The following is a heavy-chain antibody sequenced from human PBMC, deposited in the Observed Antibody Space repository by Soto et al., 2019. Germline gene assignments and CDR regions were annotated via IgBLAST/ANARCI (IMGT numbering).Heavy chain of an antibody. V-gene: IGHV3-23*01. Sequence: GESLKISCAASGFTFSTYAMIWVRQAPGKGLEWVSTLSDTGDTANYADSVRGRFTISRDNSKNTLYLQMNTLTADDTAVYHCARAAVDFWGQGTLVTVSS. J-gene: IGHJ4*02. CDR1: GFTFSTYA. CDR2: LSDTGDTA. CDR3: ARAAVDF.